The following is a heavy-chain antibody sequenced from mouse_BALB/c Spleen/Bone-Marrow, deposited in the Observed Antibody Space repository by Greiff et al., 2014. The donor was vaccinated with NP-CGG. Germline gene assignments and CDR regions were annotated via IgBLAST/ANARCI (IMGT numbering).Heavy chain of an antibody. Sequence: VQLQQSGAELVKPGASVKLSCKASGYTFTNYYMYWVKQRPGQGLEWIGEITPSNGGSNFIVKFKNKATLTVDKSFSTAYMQLSSLTSEDSAVYYCSREGAYWGQGTLVTVSA. J-gene: IGHJ3*01. CDR1: GYTFTNYY. CDR3: SREGAY. CDR2: ITPSNGGS. V-gene: IGHV1S81*02.